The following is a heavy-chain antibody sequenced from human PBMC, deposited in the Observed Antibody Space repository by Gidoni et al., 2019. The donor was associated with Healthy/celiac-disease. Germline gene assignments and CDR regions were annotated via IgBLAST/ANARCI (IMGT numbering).Heavy chain of an antibody. V-gene: IGHV4-34*01. D-gene: IGHD3-22*01. Sequence: QVQLQQWGAGLLKPSEPLSLTCAVYGGSFSVYSCGWIRQPPGKWLEWMGEINHTGSTNYNPSRKSRVTISVDTSKNQFSLRLSSVTAADTAVYYCARGRRDMIVVVITTYYFDYWGQGTLVTVSS. CDR1: GGSFSVYS. CDR2: INHTGST. J-gene: IGHJ4*02. CDR3: ARGRRDMIVVVITTYYFDY.